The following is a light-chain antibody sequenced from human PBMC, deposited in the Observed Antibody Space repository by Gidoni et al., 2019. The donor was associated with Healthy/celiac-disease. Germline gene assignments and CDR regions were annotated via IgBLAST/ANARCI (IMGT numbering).Light chain of an antibody. CDR2: GAS. Sequence: EIVMTQSPATLSGSPGERATLSCRASQSVSSNLAWYQQKPGQAPRLLIYGASTRATGIPARFSGSGSGTEFTLTISSLQSEDFAVYYCQQYNNWLFGGGTKVEIK. V-gene: IGKV3-15*01. CDR1: QSVSSN. J-gene: IGKJ4*01. CDR3: QQYNNWL.